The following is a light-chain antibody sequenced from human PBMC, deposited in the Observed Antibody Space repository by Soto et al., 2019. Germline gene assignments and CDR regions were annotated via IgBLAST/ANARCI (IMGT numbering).Light chain of an antibody. CDR1: SSNIGAGYN. CDR2: GDS. V-gene: IGLV1-40*01. J-gene: IGLJ3*02. Sequence: QAVVTQPPSVSGAPGQRVTISCTGSSSNIGAGYNVHWYQQVPGPAPKLLIYGDSNRPSGVPDRFSGSKSGTSASLAITGLQAEDEADYYCQSYDSSLSGWLFGGGTQLTVL. CDR3: QSYDSSLSGWL.